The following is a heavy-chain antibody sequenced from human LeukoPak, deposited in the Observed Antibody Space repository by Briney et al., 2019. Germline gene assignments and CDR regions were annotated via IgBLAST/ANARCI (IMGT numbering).Heavy chain of an antibody. CDR1: GFTFSSYG. J-gene: IGHJ4*02. Sequence: GGFLRLSCAASGFTFSSYGMHWVRQAPGKGLEWVAFIRYDGSNKYYADSVKGRFTISRDNSKNTLYLQMNSLRAEDTAVYYCAKDRFYCGSSTKGYWGQGTLVTVSS. CDR3: AKDRFYCGSSTKGY. D-gene: IGHD3-10*01. V-gene: IGHV3-30*02. CDR2: IRYDGSNK.